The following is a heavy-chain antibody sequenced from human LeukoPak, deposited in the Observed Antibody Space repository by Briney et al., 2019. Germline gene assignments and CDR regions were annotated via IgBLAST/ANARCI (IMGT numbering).Heavy chain of an antibody. D-gene: IGHD3-10*01. Sequence: GGSLRLSCSASGFTFSSYAMHWVRQAPGKGLEYVSAISSNGGSTYYADSVKGRFTISRDNSKNTLYLQMSSLRAEDTAVYYCVKDSITMVRGVSKLDYWGQGTLVTVPS. J-gene: IGHJ4*02. CDR1: GFTFSSYA. V-gene: IGHV3-64D*06. CDR3: VKDSITMVRGVSKLDY. CDR2: ISSNGGST.